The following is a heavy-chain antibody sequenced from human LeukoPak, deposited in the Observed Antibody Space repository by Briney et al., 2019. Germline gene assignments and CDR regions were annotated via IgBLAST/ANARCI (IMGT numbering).Heavy chain of an antibody. J-gene: IGHJ4*02. CDR2: ISWYSGCI. D-gene: IGHD6-19*01. Sequence: GRSLRLSCAASGFTFDYYAIHWVRQARGKGLDGVSGISWYSGCIGYADSVKGRFTISRDNDKNSLYLQMNSLRAEDTALYYCAKDLRVAGTNNFDYWGQGTLVTVSS. V-gene: IGHV3-9*01. CDR1: GFTFDYYA. CDR3: AKDLRVAGTNNFDY.